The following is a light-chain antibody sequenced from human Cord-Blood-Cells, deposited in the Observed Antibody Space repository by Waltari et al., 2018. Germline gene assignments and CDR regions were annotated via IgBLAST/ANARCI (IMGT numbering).Light chain of an antibody. V-gene: IGLV2-23*01. CDR2: EGS. J-gene: IGLJ1*01. Sequence: QSALTQPASVSGSPGQSITLSCPGTSSDVGSYNLVSWYQQHPGKAPKLMIYEGSKRPSGVSNRFSGSKSGNTASLTISGLQAEDEADYYCCSYAGSSSLYVFGTGTKVTVL. CDR1: SSDVGSYNL. CDR3: CSYAGSSSLYV.